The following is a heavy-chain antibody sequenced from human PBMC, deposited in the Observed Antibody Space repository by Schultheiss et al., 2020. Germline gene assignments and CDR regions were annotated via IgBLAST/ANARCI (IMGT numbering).Heavy chain of an antibody. J-gene: IGHJ4*02. D-gene: IGHD2-15*01. V-gene: IGHV1-2*02. CDR3: ARDGSVVGALLNY. Sequence: ASVKVSCKASGYMFRGYYIHWVRQAPGQGLEWMGWINPNDGGTNYAQNFQGRVTLTRDTSINTVYMELSSLRSDDTAFYYCARDGSVVGALLNYWGQGTLVNVSS. CDR2: INPNDGGT. CDR1: GYMFRGYY.